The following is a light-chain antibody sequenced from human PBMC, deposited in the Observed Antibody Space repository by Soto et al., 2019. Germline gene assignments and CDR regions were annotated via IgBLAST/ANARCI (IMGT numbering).Light chain of an antibody. CDR1: SSNIGSNY. CDR2: RNN. Sequence: QSVLTQPPSASGTPGQRVTISCSGSSSNIGSNYVYWYQQLPGTAPKLLIYRNNQRPSGVPDRFSGSKSGTSASLAITALRSEHEADYYCAAWDDSRVIFGGGTKLTVL. CDR3: AAWDDSRVI. J-gene: IGLJ2*01. V-gene: IGLV1-47*01.